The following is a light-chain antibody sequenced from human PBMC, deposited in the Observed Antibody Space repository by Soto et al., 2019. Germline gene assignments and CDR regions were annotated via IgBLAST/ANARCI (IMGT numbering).Light chain of an antibody. J-gene: IGKJ4*01. Sequence: EIVMTQSPVTLSVSPGERATTSCRASQSVSSNLAWYQQKPGQAPRLLIYGASTRATGIPARFSGSGSGTEFTLTISSLQSEDFAVYYCQQYNNWLTFGGGTKVDIK. CDR3: QQYNNWLT. CDR2: GAS. V-gene: IGKV3D-15*01. CDR1: QSVSSN.